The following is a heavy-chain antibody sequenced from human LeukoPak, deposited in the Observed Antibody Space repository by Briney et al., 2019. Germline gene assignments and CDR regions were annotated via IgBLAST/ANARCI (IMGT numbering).Heavy chain of an antibody. CDR1: GGSISSSSYY. CDR3: ARKRADILSGYYYVHRIDY. D-gene: IGHD3-22*01. Sequence: SETLSLTCTVSGGSISSSSYYWGWIRQPPGQGLEWIGSIYYSGSTYYNPSLKSRVTISVDTSKNQFSLKLSSVTAADTAVYYCARKRADILSGYYYVHRIDYWGQGTLVTGSS. V-gene: IGHV4-39*07. J-gene: IGHJ4*02. CDR2: IYYSGST.